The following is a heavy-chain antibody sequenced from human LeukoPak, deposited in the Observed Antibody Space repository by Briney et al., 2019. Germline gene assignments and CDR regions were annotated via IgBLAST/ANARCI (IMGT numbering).Heavy chain of an antibody. CDR2: INHSGST. V-gene: IGHV4-34*01. Sequence: SETLSLTCAVYGGSFSGYYWSWIRQPPGKGLEWIGEINHSGSTNYNPSLKSRVTVSVDTSKNQFSLKLSSVTAADTAVYYCVRGGYSYGYGLGLLDYWGEGSLVTVSS. CDR1: GGSFSGYY. CDR3: VRGGYSYGYGLGLLDY. D-gene: IGHD5-18*01. J-gene: IGHJ4*02.